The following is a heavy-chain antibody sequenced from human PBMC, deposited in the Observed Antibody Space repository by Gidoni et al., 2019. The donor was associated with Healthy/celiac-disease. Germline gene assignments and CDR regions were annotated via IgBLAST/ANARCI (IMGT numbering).Heavy chain of an antibody. CDR1: GGSFSGYD. CDR3: ARGLDYSSSWPWY. D-gene: IGHD6-13*01. V-gene: IGHV4-34*01. Sequence: QVQLQQWGAGLLTPSETLSPTCAVYGGSFSGYDWSWIRQPPGKGLEWIGEINHSGSTNYNPSLKSRVPISVDTSKNQFSLKLSSVTAADTAVYYCARGLDYSSSWPWYWGQGTLVTVSS. J-gene: IGHJ4*02. CDR2: INHSGST.